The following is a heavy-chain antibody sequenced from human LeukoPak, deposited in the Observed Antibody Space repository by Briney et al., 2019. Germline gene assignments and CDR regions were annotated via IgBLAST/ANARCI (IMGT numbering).Heavy chain of an antibody. J-gene: IGHJ4*02. V-gene: IGHV3-23*01. D-gene: IGHD3-10*01. CDR2: ISGSGGST. CDR1: GFTFSSYA. Sequence: GGSLRLSCAASGFTFSSYAMSWVRQAPGKGLEWVSAISGSGGSTYYADSVKGRFTISRDNSKNTLYLQMNSLRAEDTAVYYCAKDPWFGELPALDCWGQGTLVTVSS. CDR3: AKDPWFGELPALDC.